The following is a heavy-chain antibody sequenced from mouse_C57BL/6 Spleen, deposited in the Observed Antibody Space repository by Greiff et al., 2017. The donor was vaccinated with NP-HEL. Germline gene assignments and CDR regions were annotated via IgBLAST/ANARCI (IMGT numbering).Heavy chain of an antibody. CDR3: ARSDYGSSPYYFDY. D-gene: IGHD1-1*01. Sequence: QVQLQQSGAELARPGASVKLSCKASGYTFTSYGISWVKQRTGQGLEWIGEIYPRSGNTYYNEKFKGKATLTADKSSSTAYMELRSLTSEDSAVYFCARSDYGSSPYYFDYGGQGTTLTVSS. CDR2: IYPRSGNT. CDR1: GYTFTSYG. V-gene: IGHV1-81*01. J-gene: IGHJ2*01.